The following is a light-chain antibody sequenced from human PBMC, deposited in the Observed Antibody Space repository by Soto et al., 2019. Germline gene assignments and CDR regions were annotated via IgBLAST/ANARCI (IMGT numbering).Light chain of an antibody. CDR1: RTVDNY. V-gene: IGKV3-11*01. CDR2: GAS. Sequence: ETGLTQSPATLSLTPGDRATLSCRASRTVDNYLAWYQQKPGQAPRLLIYGASNRATGIPTRFSGSGSGTGFTLTISSLEPEDFAVYFCQQGSTCPGTFGPGTKVDIK. J-gene: IGKJ3*01. CDR3: QQGSTCPGT.